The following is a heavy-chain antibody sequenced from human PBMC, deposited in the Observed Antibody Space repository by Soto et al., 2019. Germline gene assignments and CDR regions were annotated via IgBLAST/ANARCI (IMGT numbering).Heavy chain of an antibody. Sequence: QITLKESGPPLVKPTQTLTLTCTFSGFSLSTSGVGVGWIRQPPGKALEWLAVIYWDDDKYYSPSLKNRLTITKDTSKNQVVLTMTNMDPVDTATYYCAHRRDYASTWGQGTLVTVSS. CDR3: AHRRDYAST. V-gene: IGHV2-5*02. CDR1: GFSLSTSGVG. D-gene: IGHD3-16*01. J-gene: IGHJ5*02. CDR2: IYWDDDK.